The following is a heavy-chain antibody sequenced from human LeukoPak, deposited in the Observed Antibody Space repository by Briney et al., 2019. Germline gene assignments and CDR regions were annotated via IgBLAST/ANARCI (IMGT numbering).Heavy chain of an antibody. Sequence: SETLSLTCSVSGDSVTSSYLSWFRQPPGKGLEWIGYISYTADSNYNPSLKSRVTISTDTSKNQFSLKLSSVTATDTAVYYCATSSHSGSYRAHWGQGTLVTVSS. CDR3: ATSSHSGSYRAH. D-gene: IGHD3-10*01. V-gene: IGHV4-59*08. CDR2: ISYTADS. J-gene: IGHJ4*02. CDR1: GDSVTSSY.